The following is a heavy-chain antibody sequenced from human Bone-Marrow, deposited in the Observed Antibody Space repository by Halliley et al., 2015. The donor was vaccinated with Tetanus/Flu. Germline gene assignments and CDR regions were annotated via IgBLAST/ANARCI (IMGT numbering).Heavy chain of an antibody. CDR1: GASMFPYY. D-gene: IGHD2-15*01. Sequence: TLSLTCSVSGASMFPYYWSWIRQPPGKGLEWIGYIYYSGNTNYNPSLKTRVTLSVDTSKKQFSLKLTSVTAAGTAVYYCARHCSGNSCYTDAFDIWGQGTVVTVSS. CDR2: IYYSGNT. CDR3: ARHCSGNSCYTDAFDI. J-gene: IGHJ3*02. V-gene: IGHV4-59*08.